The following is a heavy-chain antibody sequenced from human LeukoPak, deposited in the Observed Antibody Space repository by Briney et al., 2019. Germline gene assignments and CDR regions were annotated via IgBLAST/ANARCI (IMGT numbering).Heavy chain of an antibody. CDR3: ARDNGNGWNHPAD. Sequence: SETLSLTCTVSGGSISSYYWSWIRQPAGKGLEWIGRIYTSGSTNYNPSLKSRVTMSVDTSKNQFSLQLNSVTPEDTAIYYCARDNGNGWNHPADWGQGTLVTVSS. CDR1: GGSISSYY. J-gene: IGHJ4*02. D-gene: IGHD6-19*01. V-gene: IGHV4-4*07. CDR2: IYTSGST.